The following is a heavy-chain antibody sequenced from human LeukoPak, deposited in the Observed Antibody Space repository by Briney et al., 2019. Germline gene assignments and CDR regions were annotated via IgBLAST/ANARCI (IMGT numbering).Heavy chain of an antibody. V-gene: IGHV3-74*01. CDR3: ARADWFGSGWYDY. D-gene: IGHD6-19*01. J-gene: IGHJ4*02. CDR1: GFTFSSYW. Sequence: GGSLRLSCAASGFTFSSYWMHWVRHAPGKGLVWVSRINSDGSSTIYADSVKGRFTISRDNAKNTLYLQMNSLRAEDTAVYYCARADWFGSGWYDYWGQGTLVTVSS. CDR2: INSDGSST.